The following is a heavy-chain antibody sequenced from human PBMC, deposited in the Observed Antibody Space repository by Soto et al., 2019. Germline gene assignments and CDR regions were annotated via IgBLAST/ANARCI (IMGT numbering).Heavy chain of an antibody. J-gene: IGHJ6*03. CDR2: IKSKTDGGTT. D-gene: IGHD3-16*02. CDR3: TSPDYDYIWGSYRPFYYMDV. Sequence: GGSLRLSCAASGFTFSNAWMSWVRQAPGKGLEWVGRIKSKTDGGTTDYAAPVKGRFTISRDDSKNTLYLQMNSLKTEDTAVYYCTSPDYDYIWGSYRPFYYMDVWGKGTTVTVSS. V-gene: IGHV3-15*01. CDR1: GFTFSNAW.